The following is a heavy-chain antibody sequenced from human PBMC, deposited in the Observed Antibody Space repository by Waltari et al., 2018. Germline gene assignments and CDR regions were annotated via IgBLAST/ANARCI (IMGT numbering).Heavy chain of an antibody. D-gene: IGHD3-16*01. Sequence: QLEESGPGLVKPSETLSLSCSVSGGSIASGPYYWTWIRQSAGKGLEWVGRAYTNGATLYNPSVASRLTIPLEPFKNQFSLRLTSVTAADTAVYFCSRVNDRSDGGWFDPWGQGILVTVSS. J-gene: IGHJ5*02. CDR1: GGSIASGPYY. CDR2: AYTNGAT. V-gene: IGHV4-61*02. CDR3: SRVNDRSDGGWFDP.